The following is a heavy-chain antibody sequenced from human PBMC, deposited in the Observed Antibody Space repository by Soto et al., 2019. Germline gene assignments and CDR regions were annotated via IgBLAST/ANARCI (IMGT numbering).Heavy chain of an antibody. CDR2: IIPIFGTA. CDR1: GGTFSSYA. CDR3: ARGCIVVVEAATPRYYGMDV. Sequence: ASVKVSCKASGGTFSSYAISWVRQAPGQGLEWMGGIIPIFGTANYAQKFQGRVTITADESTSTAYMELSSLRSEDTAVYYCARGCIVVVEAATPRYYGMDVWGQGTTVTVSS. J-gene: IGHJ6*02. V-gene: IGHV1-69*13. D-gene: IGHD2-15*01.